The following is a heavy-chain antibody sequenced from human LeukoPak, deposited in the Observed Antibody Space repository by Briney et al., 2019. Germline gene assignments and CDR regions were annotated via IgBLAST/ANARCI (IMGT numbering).Heavy chain of an antibody. CDR2: IDTNTGNP. J-gene: IGHJ4*02. CDR1: GYTFTSYA. CDR3: ARGYCSSTSCYGGSY. D-gene: IGHD2-2*01. Sequence: ASVKVSCKASGYTFTSYAMNWVRQAPGQGLEWMGWIDTNTGNPTYAQGFTGRFVFSLDTSVSTAYLQISSLKAEDTAVYYCARGYCSSTSCYGGSYWGQGTLVTVSS. V-gene: IGHV7-4-1*02.